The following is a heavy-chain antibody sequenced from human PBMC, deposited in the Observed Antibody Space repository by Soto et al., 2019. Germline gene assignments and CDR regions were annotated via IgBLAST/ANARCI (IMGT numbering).Heavy chain of an antibody. V-gene: IGHV3-48*02. J-gene: IGHJ5*02. Sequence: GSLRLSCAASGFTFSTYSMNWARQAPGKGLEWIAYITSSSSIIFYADSVKGRFTISRDNAKNSLYLQMNSLRDEDTSVYYCARDNGIAGSFDPWGQATLVTVSS. CDR2: ITSSSSII. D-gene: IGHD6-13*01. CDR3: ARDNGIAGSFDP. CDR1: GFTFSTYS.